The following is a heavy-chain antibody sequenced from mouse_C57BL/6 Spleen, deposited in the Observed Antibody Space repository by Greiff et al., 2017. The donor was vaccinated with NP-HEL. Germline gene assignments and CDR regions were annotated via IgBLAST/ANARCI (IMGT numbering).Heavy chain of an antibody. CDR1: GYTFTDYY. D-gene: IGHD1-1*01. Sequence: VQLQQSGPELVKPGASVKISCKASGYTFTDYYMNWVKQSHGKSLEWIGDINPNNGGTSYNQKFKGKATLTVDKSSSTAYMELRSLTSEDSAVYYCARWHYYGSSYVDYWGQGTTLTVSS. J-gene: IGHJ2*01. CDR3: ARWHYYGSSYVDY. V-gene: IGHV1-26*01. CDR2: INPNNGGT.